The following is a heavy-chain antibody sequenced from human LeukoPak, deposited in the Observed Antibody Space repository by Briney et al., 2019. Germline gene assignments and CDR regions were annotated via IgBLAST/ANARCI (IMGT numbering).Heavy chain of an antibody. CDR1: GYTFSDYA. J-gene: IGHJ4*02. CDR3: ARDLSYYDSSGYPSD. Sequence: ASVKVSCKASGYTFSDYAIHWVRQAPGQGLEWMGWVNPNTGGTSYAQKFQGRVTMTRDTSISTAYMELSRLRSDDTAVYYCARDLSYYDSSGYPSDWGQGTLVTVSS. V-gene: IGHV1-2*02. D-gene: IGHD3-22*01. CDR2: VNPNTGGT.